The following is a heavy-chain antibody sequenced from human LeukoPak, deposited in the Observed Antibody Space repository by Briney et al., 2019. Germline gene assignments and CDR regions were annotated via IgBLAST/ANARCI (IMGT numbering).Heavy chain of an antibody. CDR2: VGTDGSA. J-gene: IGHJ5*01. Sequence: GGSLRLSCAASGFTFDKYAMSWVRQAPGKGLEWVSSVGTDGSAVYADSVKGRFTVSRDTSNNMLYLQMNSLRADDTAMYYCAKDPVRRSLFLCCSFASWGQGTLVTVSS. CDR1: GFTFDKYA. V-gene: IGHV3-23*01. CDR3: AKDPVRRSLFLCCSFAS. D-gene: IGHD2-21*01.